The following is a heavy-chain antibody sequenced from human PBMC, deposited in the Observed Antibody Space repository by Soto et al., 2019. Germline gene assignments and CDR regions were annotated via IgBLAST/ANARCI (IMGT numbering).Heavy chain of an antibody. CDR3: ARDRNYDVFDY. Sequence: QVHLVQSEAEVKKPGASVKVSCKASGYTFTDYYIHWVRQAPGQGLEWMGWIHPNSGGTKYGQKFQGRVPMTRDTSISTAYMELSRLTSDDTAVYFCARDRNYDVFDYWGQGTLVTVSS. D-gene: IGHD1-7*01. CDR1: GYTFTDYY. V-gene: IGHV1-2*02. CDR2: IHPNSGGT. J-gene: IGHJ4*02.